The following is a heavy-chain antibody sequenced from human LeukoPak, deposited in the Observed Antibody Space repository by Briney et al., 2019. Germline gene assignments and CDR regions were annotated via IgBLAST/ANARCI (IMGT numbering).Heavy chain of an antibody. CDR2: IIPIFGTA. D-gene: IGHD3-22*01. CDR1: GGTFSSYA. Sequence: GSSVKVSCKASGGTFSSYAISWVRQAPGQGLEWMGGIIPIFGTANYAQKVHGRVTMTTDTSTSTGYMELRSLRSDDTAVYYCARDLRANMIDSPLDNWGQGTLVTVSS. J-gene: IGHJ4*02. V-gene: IGHV1-69*05. CDR3: ARDLRANMIDSPLDN.